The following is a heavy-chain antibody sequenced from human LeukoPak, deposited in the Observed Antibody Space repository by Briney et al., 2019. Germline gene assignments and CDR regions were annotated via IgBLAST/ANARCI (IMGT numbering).Heavy chain of an antibody. D-gene: IGHD3-22*01. CDR1: GGTFSSYA. Sequence: ASVKVSCKASGGTFSSYAISWVRQAPGQGLEWMGGIIPIFGTANYAQKFQGRVTITADESTSTAYMELSSLRSEDTAVYYCANYDSSGYYPFDYWSQGTLVTASS. CDR3: ANYDSSGYYPFDY. V-gene: IGHV1-69*13. CDR2: IIPIFGTA. J-gene: IGHJ4*02.